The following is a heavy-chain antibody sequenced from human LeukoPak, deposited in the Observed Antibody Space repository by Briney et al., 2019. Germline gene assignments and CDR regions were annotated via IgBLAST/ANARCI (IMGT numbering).Heavy chain of an antibody. CDR1: GYTFTSYA. Sequence: GASVKVSCKASGYTFTSYAMNWVRQAPGQGLEWMGWINTNTGNPTYAQGFTGRFVFSLDTSVSTAYLQISSLKAEDTAVYYCARDHCSGGSCYFDYWGQGTLVTVSS. D-gene: IGHD2-15*01. CDR2: INTNTGNP. J-gene: IGHJ4*02. CDR3: ARDHCSGGSCYFDY. V-gene: IGHV7-4-1*02.